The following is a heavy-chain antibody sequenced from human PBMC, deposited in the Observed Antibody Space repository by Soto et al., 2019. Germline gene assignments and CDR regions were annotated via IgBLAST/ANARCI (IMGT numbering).Heavy chain of an antibody. D-gene: IGHD1-26*01. J-gene: IGHJ6*02. CDR3: ARSAGVRSRFPAV. V-gene: IGHV1-8*01. Sequence: QVQLVQSGAEVKKPGASVKVSCKAAGYTFTSYAINWLRQATGQGLEWMGWMNPNSGNTDYAQKFQGRVTMTRNTSIITAYLELSSLRYEDTAVYDCARSAGVRSRFPAVWGQGTTVTVSS. CDR2: MNPNSGNT. CDR1: GYTFTSYA.